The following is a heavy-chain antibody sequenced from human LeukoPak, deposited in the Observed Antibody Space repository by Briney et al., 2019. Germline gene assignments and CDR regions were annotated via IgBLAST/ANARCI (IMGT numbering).Heavy chain of an antibody. Sequence: ASVKVSCKASVYTFTGYFIHWVRQAPGQGLEWMGWINPNSRGTNYAQKFQGRVTMPRATSISTAYMEISRLRSDDTALYYCARGSSSSWSYLDYWGQGTLVTVSS. CDR1: VYTFTGYF. CDR3: ARGSSSSWSYLDY. CDR2: INPNSRGT. J-gene: IGHJ4*02. V-gene: IGHV1-2*02. D-gene: IGHD6-13*01.